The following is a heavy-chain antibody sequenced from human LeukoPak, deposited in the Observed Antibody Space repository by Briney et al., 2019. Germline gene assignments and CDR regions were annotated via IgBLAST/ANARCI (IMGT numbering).Heavy chain of an antibody. V-gene: IGHV3-21*01. CDR2: ISGSSSYI. CDR1: GFTFSSYS. CDR3: ARDLRGWYYFDY. J-gene: IGHJ4*02. Sequence: GGSLRLSCAAPGFTFSSYSMNWVRQAPGKGLEWVSSISGSSSYIYYADSVKGRFTISRDNAKNSLYLQMNSLRAEDTAVYYCARDLRGWYYFDYWGQGTLVTVSS. D-gene: IGHD6-19*01.